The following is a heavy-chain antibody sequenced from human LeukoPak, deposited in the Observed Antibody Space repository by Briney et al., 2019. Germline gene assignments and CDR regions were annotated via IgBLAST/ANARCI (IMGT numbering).Heavy chain of an antibody. J-gene: IGHJ4*02. CDR1: GGTFSSYA. V-gene: IGHV1-69*01. D-gene: IGHD3-3*01. CDR3: AKHAWSGYYCLDY. Sequence: SVKLSCKASGGTFSSYAISWGRQAPGQGLEWMGGIIPIFGTANYAQKFQGRVTITADESTSTAYMELSSLRSEDTAVYYCAKHAWSGYYCLDYWGQGALVTVSS. CDR2: IIPIFGTA.